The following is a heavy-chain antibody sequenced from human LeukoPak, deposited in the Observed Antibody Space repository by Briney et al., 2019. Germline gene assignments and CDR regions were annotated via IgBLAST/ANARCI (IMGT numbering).Heavy chain of an antibody. CDR2: INHSGST. Sequence: PSETLSLTCAVYGGSFSGYYWSWIRQPPGKGLEWIGEINHSGSTNYNPSLKSRVTISVDTSKNQFSLKLSSVTAADTAVYYCASPTEFGQFDPWGQGTLVTVSS. CDR1: GGSFSGYY. CDR3: ASPTEFGQFDP. D-gene: IGHD1-14*01. J-gene: IGHJ5*02. V-gene: IGHV4-34*01.